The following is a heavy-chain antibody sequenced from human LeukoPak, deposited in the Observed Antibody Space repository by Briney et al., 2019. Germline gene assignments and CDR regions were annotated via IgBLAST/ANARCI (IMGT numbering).Heavy chain of an antibody. D-gene: IGHD1-7*01. V-gene: IGHV3-30*03. CDR2: IAHDGSNK. Sequence: GGSLRLSCAASGFSFSNYVMQWVRQVPGKGRGWVALIAHDGSNKYYADSVKARFTISRDNSRSILYLQMNSLRPEDTAVYSCARSFFQWNYGSCLDSWGQGALVTVSS. CDR1: GFSFSNYV. CDR3: ARSFFQWNYGSCLDS. J-gene: IGHJ4*02.